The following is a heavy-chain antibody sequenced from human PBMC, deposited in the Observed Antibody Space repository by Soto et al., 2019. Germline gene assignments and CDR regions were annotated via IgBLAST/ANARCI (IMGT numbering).Heavy chain of an antibody. CDR2: ISGSGGST. Sequence: EVQLLESGGGLVQPGGSLRLSCAASGFTFSSYAMSWVRQAPGKGLEWVSAISGSGGSTYYADSVKGRFTISRDNSKNTLYLQMNSLRAEDTAVYYCAKDYERLGELSPDDAFDIWGQGTMVTVSS. J-gene: IGHJ3*02. V-gene: IGHV3-23*01. D-gene: IGHD3-16*02. CDR1: GFTFSSYA. CDR3: AKDYERLGELSPDDAFDI.